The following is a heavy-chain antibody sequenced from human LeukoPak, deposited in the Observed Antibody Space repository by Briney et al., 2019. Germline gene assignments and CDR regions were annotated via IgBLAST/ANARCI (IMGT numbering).Heavy chain of an antibody. V-gene: IGHV3-48*02. Sequence: QAGGSLRLSCAASGFIFSSKSMNWVRQAPGKGLEWVSYISYGSGTIYYADSVKGRFTISRDNAKNSLCLQMNSLRDEDTAVYYCARDFSPGQRFYFDYWGQGTLVTVSS. J-gene: IGHJ4*02. CDR3: ARDFSPGQRFYFDY. CDR1: GFIFSSKS. CDR2: ISYGSGTI. D-gene: IGHD6-25*01.